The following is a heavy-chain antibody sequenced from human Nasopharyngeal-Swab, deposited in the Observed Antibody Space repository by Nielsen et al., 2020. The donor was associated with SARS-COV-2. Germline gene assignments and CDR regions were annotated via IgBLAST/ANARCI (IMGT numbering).Heavy chain of an antibody. CDR3: ARNDSSGYGY. CDR2: SNPNSGGT. D-gene: IGHD3-22*01. J-gene: IGHJ4*02. Sequence: ARQATGQGLEWMGGSNPNSGGTNYAQKVQGRVTMTRDTSISTAYVELRRLRSGDTAEYYCARNDSSGYGYWGQGTLVTVSS. V-gene: IGHV1-2*02.